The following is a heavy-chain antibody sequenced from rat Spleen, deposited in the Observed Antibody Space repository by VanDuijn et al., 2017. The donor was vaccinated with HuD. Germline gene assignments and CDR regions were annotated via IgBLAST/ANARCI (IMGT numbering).Heavy chain of an antibody. CDR1: GFSLTSYH. Sequence: QVQLKESGPGLVQPSQTLSLTCTVSGFSLTSYHVSWVRQPPGKGLEWMGVIWTGGNTAYNSLFKSRLSISRDISKSQVFLEMSSLQTEDTATYYCASLTTGIPLDYWYFDFWGPGTMVTVSS. D-gene: IGHD1-9*01. CDR3: ASLTTGIPLDYWYFDF. V-gene: IGHV2-43*01. J-gene: IGHJ1*01. CDR2: IWTGGNT.